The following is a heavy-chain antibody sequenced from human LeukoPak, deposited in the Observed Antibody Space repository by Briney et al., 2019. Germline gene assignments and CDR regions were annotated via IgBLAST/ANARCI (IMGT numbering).Heavy chain of an antibody. Sequence: SVKVSCKASGGTFSSYAISWVRQAPGQGLEWMGRIIPILGIANYAQKFQGRVTITADKSTSTAYMELSSLRSEDTAVYYCARPAPAAPFYMDVWGKGTTVTVSS. D-gene: IGHD2-2*01. CDR1: GGTFSSYA. J-gene: IGHJ6*03. CDR2: IIPILGIA. CDR3: ARPAPAAPFYMDV. V-gene: IGHV1-69*04.